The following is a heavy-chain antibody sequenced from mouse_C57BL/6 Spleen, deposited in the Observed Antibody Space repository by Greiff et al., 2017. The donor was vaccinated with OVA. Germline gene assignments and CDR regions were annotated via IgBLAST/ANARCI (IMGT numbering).Heavy chain of an antibody. CDR2: IDPSDSET. V-gene: IGHV1-52*01. Sequence: VKLQQPGAELVRPGSSVKLSCKASGYTFTSYWMHWVKQRPIQGLEWIGNIDPSDSETHYNQKFKDKATLTVDKSSSTAYMQLSSLTSEDSAVYYCARDYYSNQFAYWGQGTLVTVSA. J-gene: IGHJ3*01. CDR1: GYTFTSYW. D-gene: IGHD2-5*01. CDR3: ARDYYSNQFAY.